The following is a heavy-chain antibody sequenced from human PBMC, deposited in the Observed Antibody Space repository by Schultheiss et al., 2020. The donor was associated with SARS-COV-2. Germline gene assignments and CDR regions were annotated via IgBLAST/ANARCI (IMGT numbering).Heavy chain of an antibody. CDR3: ARAGYCSSTSCYLPPRLYSSQARSFDY. V-gene: IGHV6-1*01. D-gene: IGHD2-2*01. CDR1: GDSVSSNSAA. Sequence: SETLSLTCAISGDSVSSNSAAWNWIRQSPSRGLEWLGRTYYRSKWYNDYAVSVKSRITINPDTSKNQFSLQLNSVTPEDTAVYYCARAGYCSSTSCYLPPRLYSSQARSFDYWGQGTLVTVSS. J-gene: IGHJ4*02. CDR2: TYYRSKWYN.